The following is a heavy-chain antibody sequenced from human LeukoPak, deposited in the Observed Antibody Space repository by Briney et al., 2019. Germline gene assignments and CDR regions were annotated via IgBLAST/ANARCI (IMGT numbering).Heavy chain of an antibody. V-gene: IGHV3-21*01. CDR1: GFTFSSYS. D-gene: IGHD6-13*01. CDR2: ISSSSSYI. Sequence: PGGSLRLSCAASGFTFSSYSMNWVRQAPGKGLEWVSSISSSSSYIYYADSVKGRFTISRDNAKNSLYLQMNSLRAEDMAVYYCARESWSGSSWETTDYWGQGTLVTVSS. CDR3: ARESWSGSSWETTDY. J-gene: IGHJ4*02.